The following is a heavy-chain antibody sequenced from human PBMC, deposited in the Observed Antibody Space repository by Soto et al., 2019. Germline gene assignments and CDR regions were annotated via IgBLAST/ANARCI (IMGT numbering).Heavy chain of an antibody. D-gene: IGHD3-10*01. J-gene: IGHJ3*02. V-gene: IGHV3-11*06. Sequence: QVQLVESGGDLVKHGGSLRLSCAASGFGFGGSYMSWIRQAPGKGLEWVSYISDSSSYTHYADSVKGRFTISRDNSKNSLYLQMNSLRVEDTAMYYCASQRGGSYTAFHIWGQGTMVTVSS. CDR3: ASQRGGSYTAFHI. CDR2: ISDSSSYT. CDR1: GFGFGGSY.